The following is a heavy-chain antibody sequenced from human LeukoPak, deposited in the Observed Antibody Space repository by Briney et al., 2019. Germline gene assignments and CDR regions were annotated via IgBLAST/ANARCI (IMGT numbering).Heavy chain of an antibody. V-gene: IGHV3-33*06. CDR3: AKELTVYNRGYYFDY. CDR1: QFTFSSYG. D-gene: IGHD1-14*01. CDR2: IWYDGSKK. J-gene: IGHJ4*02. Sequence: GRSLRLSCAGSQFTFSSYGMHWVRQAPGKGLERVAVIWYDGSKKYYADSVRGRFTISRDNSKNTLYLQMNSLRDEDTAVYYCAKELTVYNRGYYFDYWGQGTLVTVSS.